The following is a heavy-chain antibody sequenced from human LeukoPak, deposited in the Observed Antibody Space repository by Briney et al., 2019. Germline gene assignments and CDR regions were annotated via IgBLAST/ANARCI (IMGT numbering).Heavy chain of an antibody. J-gene: IGHJ4*02. D-gene: IGHD3-10*01. CDR2: IHPNNGAT. V-gene: IGHV1-2*02. CDR1: GYTFTGSGWY. CDR3: ARDGPAQMVDFDY. Sequence: AASVKVSCKASGYTFTGSGWYLYWLRQAPGQGLECVGWIHPNNGATLYAQKFQGRVAMTTDTSISTAYMELSRLRPDDADMYYCARDGPAQMVDFDYWGQGTLVTVSS.